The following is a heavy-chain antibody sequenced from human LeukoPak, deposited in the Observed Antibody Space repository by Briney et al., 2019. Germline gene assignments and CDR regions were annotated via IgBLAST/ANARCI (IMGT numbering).Heavy chain of an antibody. CDR1: GGSFSGYY. J-gene: IGHJ5*02. CDR2: INHSGST. V-gene: IGHV4-34*01. CDR3: ARRGYCSSTSCYRPRGWFDP. D-gene: IGHD2-2*01. Sequence: SETLSLTCAVYGGSFSGYYWSWIRQPPGKGLEWIGDINHSGSTNYNPSLKSRVTISVDTSKNQFSLKLSSVTAADTAVYYCARRGYCSSTSCYRPRGWFDPWGQGTLVTVSS.